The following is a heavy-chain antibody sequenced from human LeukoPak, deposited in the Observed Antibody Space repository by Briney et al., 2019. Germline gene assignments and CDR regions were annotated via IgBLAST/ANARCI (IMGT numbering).Heavy chain of an antibody. V-gene: IGHV4-61*02. Sequence: SETLSLTCTVSGGSISSGSYYWSWIRQPAGKGLEWIGRIYTSGSTNYNPSLKSRVTISVDTSKNQFSLKLSSVTAADTAVYYCARGYYWVIGWGQGTLVTVSS. J-gene: IGHJ4*02. CDR1: GGSISSGSYY. CDR2: IYTSGST. CDR3: ARGYYWVIG. D-gene: IGHD1-26*01.